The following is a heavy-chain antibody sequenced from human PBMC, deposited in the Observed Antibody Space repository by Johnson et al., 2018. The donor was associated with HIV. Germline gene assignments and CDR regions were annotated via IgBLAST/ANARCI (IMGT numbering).Heavy chain of an antibody. J-gene: IGHJ3*02. D-gene: IGHD5-18*01. CDR2: INSDGSST. V-gene: IGHV3-74*01. CDR1: GFTFNNYW. CDR3: ASSFTANI. Sequence: VQLVESGGGLVQPGGSLRLSCAASGFTFNNYWMHWVRQVPGKGLVWVSRINSDGSSTTYADSVKGRFTISRDNAKNTLYLQMNRLKVEDTAVYYGASSFTANIWGQGTMVSVSS.